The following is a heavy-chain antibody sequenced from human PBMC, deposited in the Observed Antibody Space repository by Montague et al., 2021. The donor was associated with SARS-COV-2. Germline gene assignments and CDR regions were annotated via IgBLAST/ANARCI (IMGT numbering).Heavy chain of an antibody. J-gene: IGHJ4*02. Sequence: SETLSLTCTVSGGSISSSSYYWGWIRQPPGKGLEWIGSNYYSGSTYYNLSLQIRVTISVDTSKNQFSLKLSSVTAADTAVYYCARGWFSPIIVVVIRGPFDSWGQGTLVTVSS. CDR3: ARGWFSPIIVVVIRGPFDS. CDR1: GGSISSSSYY. CDR2: NYYSGST. V-gene: IGHV4-39*07. D-gene: IGHD2-21*01.